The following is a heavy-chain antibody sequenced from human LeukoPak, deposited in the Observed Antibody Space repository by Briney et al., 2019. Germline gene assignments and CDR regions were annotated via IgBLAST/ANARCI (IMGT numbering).Heavy chain of an antibody. Sequence: GGSLRLSCAASGFTFSSYAMSWVRQAPGKGLEWVSAISGSGGSTYSADSVKGRFTISRDNSKNTLYLQMNSLRAEDTAVYYCANSRKYYDSSGYYYGGFDYWGQGTLVTVSS. J-gene: IGHJ4*02. V-gene: IGHV3-23*01. CDR3: ANSRKYYDSSGYYYGGFDY. CDR2: ISGSGGST. D-gene: IGHD3-22*01. CDR1: GFTFSSYA.